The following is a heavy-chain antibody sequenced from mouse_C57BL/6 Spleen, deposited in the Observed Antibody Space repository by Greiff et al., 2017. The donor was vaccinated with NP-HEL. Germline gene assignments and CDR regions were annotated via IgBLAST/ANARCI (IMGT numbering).Heavy chain of an antibody. J-gene: IGHJ3*01. CDR1: GYTFTSYW. V-gene: IGHV1-55*01. CDR3: ALYSSGGAWFAY. Sequence: VQLQQPGAELVKPGASVKMSCKASGYTFTSYWITWVKQRPGQGLAWIGDIYPGSGSTNYNEKFKSKATLTVDTSSSTAYMQLSSLTSEDSAVYYCALYSSGGAWFAYWGQGTLVTVSA. D-gene: IGHD3-2*02. CDR2: IYPGSGST.